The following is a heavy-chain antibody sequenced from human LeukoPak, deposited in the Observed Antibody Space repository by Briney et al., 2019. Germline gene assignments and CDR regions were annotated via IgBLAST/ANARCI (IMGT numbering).Heavy chain of an antibody. J-gene: IGHJ4*02. D-gene: IGHD4-17*01. CDR3: VRGGDYAGDY. V-gene: IGHV3-7*01. Sequence: GGSLRLSCAASGFTFSTYAMSWVRQAPGKGLEWVANIKQDGSEKYYVDSVKGRLTISRDNAKKSLYLQMDSLRADDTAVYYCVRGGDYAGDYWGQGTLVAVSS. CDR2: IKQDGSEK. CDR1: GFTFSTYA.